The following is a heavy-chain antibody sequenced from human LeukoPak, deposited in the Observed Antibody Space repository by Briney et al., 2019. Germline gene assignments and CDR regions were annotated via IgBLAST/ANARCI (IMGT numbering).Heavy chain of an antibody. Sequence: GESLKISCKGSGYSFTRYWIGWVRQMPGKGLEWMGIIYPGDSDTSYSPFFQGPVPISAVKYLSPAYLQWSSLKASDTAMYYCTVTVAGPPYDAFDIWGQGTMVTVSS. CDR2: IYPGDSDT. CDR1: GYSFTRYW. J-gene: IGHJ3*02. V-gene: IGHV5-51*01. CDR3: TVTVAGPPYDAFDI. D-gene: IGHD6-19*01.